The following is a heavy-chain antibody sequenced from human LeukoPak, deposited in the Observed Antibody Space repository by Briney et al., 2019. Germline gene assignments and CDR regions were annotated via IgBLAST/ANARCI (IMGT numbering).Heavy chain of an antibody. Sequence: GGSLRLSCAASGFTFSTYAMSWVRQAPGKGLEWVSGISGSDVSTYYADSVKGRFTISRDNSNNTLYLQMNSLGAEDTAVYYCAKDVEWLFQGLFDYWGQGTLVTVSS. CDR2: ISGSDVST. D-gene: IGHD3-3*01. CDR3: AKDVEWLFQGLFDY. J-gene: IGHJ4*02. CDR1: GFTFSTYA. V-gene: IGHV3-23*01.